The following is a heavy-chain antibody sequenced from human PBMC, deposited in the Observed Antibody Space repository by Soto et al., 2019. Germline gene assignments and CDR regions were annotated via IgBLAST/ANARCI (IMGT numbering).Heavy chain of an antibody. D-gene: IGHD2-15*01. V-gene: IGHV1-69*13. CDR2: TIPIFGTA. Sequence: GASVKVSCKASGGTFSSYSISWVRQAPGQGLEWMGGTIPIFGTANYAQKFQGRVTITADESTSTAYMELSSLRSEDTAVYYCARDKQKWSRFRNYYYYGMDVWGQGTTVTVSS. J-gene: IGHJ6*02. CDR1: GGTFSSYS. CDR3: ARDKQKWSRFRNYYYYGMDV.